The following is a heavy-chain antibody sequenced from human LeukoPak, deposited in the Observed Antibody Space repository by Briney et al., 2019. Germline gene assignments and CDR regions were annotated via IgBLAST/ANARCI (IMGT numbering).Heavy chain of an antibody. CDR2: ISWNSGSI. V-gene: IGHV3-9*01. Sequence: GGSLRLSCAASGFTFDDYAMHWVRQAPGKGLEWVSGISWNSGSIGCADSVKGRFTISRDNAKNSLYLQMNSLRAEDTALYYCAKASPLHSSSWFFQHWGQGTLVTVSS. CDR3: AKASPLHSSSWFFQH. D-gene: IGHD6-13*01. CDR1: GFTFDDYA. J-gene: IGHJ1*01.